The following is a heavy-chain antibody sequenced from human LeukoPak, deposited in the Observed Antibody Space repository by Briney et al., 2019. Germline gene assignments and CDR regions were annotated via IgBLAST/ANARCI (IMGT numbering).Heavy chain of an antibody. CDR3: ARDRDDGFGGAMDS. CDR2: IYYSGGT. D-gene: IGHD3-10*01. CDR1: GGSISSSF. J-gene: IGHJ4*02. Sequence: SETLSLTRTVSGGSISSSFWSWVRQPPGKGLDWIGYIYYSGGTSYNPSLKSRVTISVDTSRSQFSLKLSSVTAADTAMYYCARDRDDGFGGAMDSWGQGILVTVSS. V-gene: IGHV4-59*01.